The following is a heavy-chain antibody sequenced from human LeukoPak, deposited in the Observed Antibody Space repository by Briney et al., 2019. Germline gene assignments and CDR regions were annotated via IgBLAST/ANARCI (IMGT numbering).Heavy chain of an antibody. J-gene: IGHJ4*02. Sequence: GGSLRLSCAASGFTFNSYSMSWVRQAPGKGLEWVSAISGSGGSTYYADSVKGRFTISRDNSKNTLYLQMNSLRAEDTAVYYCAKASDIVATIRFYFFDCWGQGTLVTVSS. CDR3: AKASDIVATIRFYFFDC. CDR2: ISGSGGST. D-gene: IGHD5-12*01. V-gene: IGHV3-23*01. CDR1: GFTFNSYS.